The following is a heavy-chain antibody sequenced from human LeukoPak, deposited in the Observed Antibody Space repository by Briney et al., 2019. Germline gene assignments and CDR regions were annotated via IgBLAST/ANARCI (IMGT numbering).Heavy chain of an antibody. D-gene: IGHD2-21*02. V-gene: IGHV4-39*01. CDR3: ARAGSDEEDYFDY. J-gene: IGHJ4*02. CDR2: IYYSGST. Sequence: SETLSLTCTVSGGSISSSSYYWGWIRQPPGKGLEWIGSIYYSGSTYYNPSLKSRVTISVDTSKNQFSLKLSSVTAADTAVYYCARAGSDEEDYFDYWGQGTLVTVSS. CDR1: GGSISSSSYY.